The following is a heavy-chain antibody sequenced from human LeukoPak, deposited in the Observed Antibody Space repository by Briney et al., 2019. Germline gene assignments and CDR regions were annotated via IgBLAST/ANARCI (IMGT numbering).Heavy chain of an antibody. Sequence: GRSLRLSCAASGFTFDDYAMHWVRQAPGKGLEWVSGISWNSGSIGYADSVKGRFTISRDNAKNSLYLQMNSLRAEDTALYYCAKDYNDYGDYRLFDYWGQGTLVTVSS. D-gene: IGHD4-17*01. J-gene: IGHJ4*02. CDR3: AKDYNDYGDYRLFDY. CDR1: GFTFDDYA. V-gene: IGHV3-9*01. CDR2: ISWNSGSI.